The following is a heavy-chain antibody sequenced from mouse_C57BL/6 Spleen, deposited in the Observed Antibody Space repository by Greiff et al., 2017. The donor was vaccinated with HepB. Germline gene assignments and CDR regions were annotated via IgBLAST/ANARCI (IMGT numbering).Heavy chain of an antibody. V-gene: IGHV5-17*01. CDR3: ARWGYGSSYVYAMDY. D-gene: IGHD1-1*01. CDR2: ISSGSSTI. J-gene: IGHJ4*01. CDR1: GFTFSDYG. Sequence: EVHLVESGGGLVKPGGSLKLSCAASGFTFSDYGMHWVRQAPEKGLEWVAYISSGSSTIYYADTVKGRFTISRDNAKNTLFLQMTSLRSEDTAMYYCARWGYGSSYVYAMDYWGQGTSVTVSS.